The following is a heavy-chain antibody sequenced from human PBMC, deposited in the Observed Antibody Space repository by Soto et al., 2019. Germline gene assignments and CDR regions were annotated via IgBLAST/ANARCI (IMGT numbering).Heavy chain of an antibody. Sequence: HPGGSLRLSCAASGFTFSSYAMHWVRQAPGKGLEWVAVISYDGSNKYYADSVKGRFTISRDNSENTLYLQMNSLRAEDTAVYYCARDLDYYYYYGMDVWGQGTTVTVSS. V-gene: IGHV3-30-3*01. CDR1: GFTFSSYA. J-gene: IGHJ6*02. D-gene: IGHD3-3*01. CDR3: ARDLDYYYYYGMDV. CDR2: ISYDGSNK.